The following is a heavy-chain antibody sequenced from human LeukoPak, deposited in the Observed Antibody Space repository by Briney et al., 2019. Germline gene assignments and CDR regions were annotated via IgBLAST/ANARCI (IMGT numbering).Heavy chain of an antibody. V-gene: IGHV3-48*02. CDR2: ISSSSSTI. J-gene: IGHJ4*02. CDR3: ARAWGVFDY. CDR1: GFTFNTYS. D-gene: IGHD3-16*01. Sequence: GGSLRLSCAASGFTFNTYSMHWVRQAPGKGLEWVSYISSSSSTIYYADSVKGRFTISRDNAKNSVYLQMNSLRDEDTAVYYCARAWGVFDYGGRGPLVTVSS.